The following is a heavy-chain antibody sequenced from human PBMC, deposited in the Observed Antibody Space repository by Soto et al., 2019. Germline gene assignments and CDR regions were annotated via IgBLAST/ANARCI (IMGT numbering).Heavy chain of an antibody. J-gene: IGHJ6*02. Sequence: PGEPLKFSCQGFGKSFAGYWIAWVRKLPGKDLEWMGIIYPGDSDTRYSPSFQGQVTISADKSLRTAYLQWTSLKASDTALYYCARTRSFTLGFYYDGMDVWGQGTTVTVSS. CDR2: IYPGDSDT. V-gene: IGHV5-51*01. CDR1: GKSFAGYW. D-gene: IGHD6-6*01. CDR3: ARTRSFTLGFYYDGMDV.